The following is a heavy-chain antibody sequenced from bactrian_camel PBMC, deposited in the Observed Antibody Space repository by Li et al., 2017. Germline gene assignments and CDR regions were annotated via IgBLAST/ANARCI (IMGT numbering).Heavy chain of an antibody. CDR1: GYTISSAC. D-gene: IGHD4*01. J-gene: IGHJ4*01. CDR2: IDAAGGGT. V-gene: IGHV3S1*01. Sequence: HVQLVESGGGSVQAGGSLRLSCLVHGYTISSACIAWFRLAPGKPREVVGSIDAAGGGTYYADSVKGRFALSKDAAENTLYLQMNSLKFETTAMYYCAAGVTYSDYAWGNTWRYNYWGQGTQVTVS. CDR3: AAGVTYSDYAWGNTWRYNY.